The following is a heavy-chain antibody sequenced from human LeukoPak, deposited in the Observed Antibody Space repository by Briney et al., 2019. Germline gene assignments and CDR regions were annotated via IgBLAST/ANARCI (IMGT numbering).Heavy chain of an antibody. J-gene: IGHJ5*02. CDR2: ISNVGSST. Sequence: GGSLRLSCAASGFTFSSSWMHWVRQAPGKGLVWVSRISNVGSSTNYADSVKGRFTISRDNAKNTLYLQMNSLRAEDTAVYYCARDYPGWFDPWGQGTLVTVSS. CDR1: GFTFSSSW. V-gene: IGHV3-74*01. CDR3: ARDYPGWFDP.